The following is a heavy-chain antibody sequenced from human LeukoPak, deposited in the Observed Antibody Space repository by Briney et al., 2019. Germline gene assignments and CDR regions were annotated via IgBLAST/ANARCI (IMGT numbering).Heavy chain of an antibody. J-gene: IGHJ4*02. V-gene: IGHV4-34*01. D-gene: IGHD1-26*01. CDR3: ARGQLPPDYFDY. Sequence: SETLSLTCAVYGGSFSGYYWSWIRQPPGKGLEWIGEINHSGSTNYNPSLKSRVTISVDTSKNQFSLKLSSVTAADTAVYYCARGQLPPDYFDYWGQGTLVTVSS. CDR1: GGSFSGYY. CDR2: INHSGST.